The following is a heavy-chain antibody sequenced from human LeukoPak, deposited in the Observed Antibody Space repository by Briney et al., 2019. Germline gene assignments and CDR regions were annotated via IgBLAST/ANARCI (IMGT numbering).Heavy chain of an antibody. D-gene: IGHD6-19*01. CDR3: ARDSGTSYSSGWYDY. V-gene: IGHV3-23*01. Sequence: QPGGSLRLSCAASGFTFSSYAMSWVRQAPGKGLEWVSGISGGADTTYYADSVKGRFSISRDNSKNTLYLQMNSLRAEDTAVYYCARDSGTSYSSGWYDYRGQGTLVTVS. CDR2: ISGGADTT. CDR1: GFTFSSYA. J-gene: IGHJ4*02.